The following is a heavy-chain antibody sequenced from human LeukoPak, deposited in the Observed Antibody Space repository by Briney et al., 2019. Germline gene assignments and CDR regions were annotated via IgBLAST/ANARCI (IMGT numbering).Heavy chain of an antibody. V-gene: IGHV3-48*03. CDR3: ATDSYVSGSYYRLFY. J-gene: IGHJ4*02. CDR1: GFTFSSYE. Sequence: GGSLRLSCAASGFTFSSYEMNWVRQAPGKGLEGVSYISSSCSTKYYADSVEGRFIISRHNAKNTLYLQMDNLRAEHTAIYYCATDSYVSGSYYRLFYWGQGTLVTVSS. CDR2: ISSSCSTK. D-gene: IGHD3-10*01.